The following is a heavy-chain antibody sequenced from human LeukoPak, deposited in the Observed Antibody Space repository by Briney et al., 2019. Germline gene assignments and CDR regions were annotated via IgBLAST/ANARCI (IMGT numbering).Heavy chain of an antibody. CDR1: GFTVSSNY. J-gene: IGHJ4*02. CDR2: IYSGGST. D-gene: IGHD1-1*01. CDR3: AREVRMLDPFDY. Sequence: PGGSLRLSCAASGFTVSSNYMSWVRQAPGKGLEWVSVIYSGGSTYYADSVKGRFTISRDNSKNTLYLQMNSLRAEDTAVYYCAREVRMLDPFDYWGQGTLVTVSS. V-gene: IGHV3-66*01.